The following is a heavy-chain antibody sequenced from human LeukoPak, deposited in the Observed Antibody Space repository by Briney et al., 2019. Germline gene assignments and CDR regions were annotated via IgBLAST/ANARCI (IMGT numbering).Heavy chain of an antibody. D-gene: IGHD3-10*01. CDR3: ARGSPYYYGSGSYKY. CDR2: ISHSGST. Sequence: SETLSLTCAVYGGSFSGYYWSWIRQPPGKGLEWIGEISHSGSTNYNPSLKSRVTISVDTSKNQFSLKLSSVTAADTAVYYCARGSPYYYGSGSYKYWGQGTLVTVSS. CDR1: GGSFSGYY. J-gene: IGHJ4*02. V-gene: IGHV4-34*01.